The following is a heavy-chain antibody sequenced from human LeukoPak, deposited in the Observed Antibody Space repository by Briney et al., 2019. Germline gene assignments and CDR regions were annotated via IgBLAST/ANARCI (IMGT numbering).Heavy chain of an antibody. CDR1: GYTFTSYY. D-gene: IGHD3-3*01. V-gene: IGHV1-46*01. J-gene: IGHJ6*03. Sequence: ASVKVSCKASGYTFTSYYMHWVRQAPGQGLEWMGIINPSGGSTSYAQKFQGRVTMTRDMSTSTVYMELSSLRSEDTAVYYCARVSRFWSGSYYYYYMDVWGKGTTVTVSS. CDR2: INPSGGST. CDR3: ARVSRFWSGSYYYYYMDV.